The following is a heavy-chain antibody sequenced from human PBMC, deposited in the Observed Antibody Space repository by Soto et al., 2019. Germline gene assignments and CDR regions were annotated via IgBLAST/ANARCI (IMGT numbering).Heavy chain of an antibody. V-gene: IGHV3-15*01. CDR2: IKSKTDGGTT. CDR1: GFTFSNAW. D-gene: IGHD2-15*01. J-gene: IGHJ4*02. Sequence: EVQLVESGGGLVKPGGSLRLSCAASGFTFSNAWMSWVRQAPGKGLEWVGRIKSKTDGGTTDYAAPVKGRFTISRDDSKHTLYLQMKNLKTEDTAVYYCTTLSVVVVAATQGYWGQGTLVTVSS. CDR3: TTLSVVVVAATQGY.